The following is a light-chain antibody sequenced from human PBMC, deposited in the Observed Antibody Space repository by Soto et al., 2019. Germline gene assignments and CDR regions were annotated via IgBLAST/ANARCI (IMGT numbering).Light chain of an antibody. V-gene: IGKV3-11*01. CDR3: QQRNSWPLT. CDR1: QSVSRN. Sequence: ENMLTHSPATLCLSPGERATLSCRASQSVSRNLAWYQQKPGQAPRLLIYGTSSRATGIPDRFSGSGSGTDFTLTISSLEPEDFAFYYCQQRNSWPLTFGGGTKVDI. CDR2: GTS. J-gene: IGKJ4*01.